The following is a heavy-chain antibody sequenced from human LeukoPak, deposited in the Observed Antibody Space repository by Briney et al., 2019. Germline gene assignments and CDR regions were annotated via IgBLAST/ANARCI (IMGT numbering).Heavy chain of an antibody. CDR2: ISWNSGSI. V-gene: IGHV3-9*01. Sequence: PGGSLRLSCAASGFTFDDYAMHWVRQAPGKGLEWVSGISWNSGSIGYADSVKGRFTISRDNSRNSLYVQMNSLRVEDTAVYYCARDWASIGGTGRALDYWGQGILVTVSS. CDR3: ARDWASIGGTGRALDY. CDR1: GFTFDDYA. J-gene: IGHJ4*02. D-gene: IGHD3/OR15-3a*01.